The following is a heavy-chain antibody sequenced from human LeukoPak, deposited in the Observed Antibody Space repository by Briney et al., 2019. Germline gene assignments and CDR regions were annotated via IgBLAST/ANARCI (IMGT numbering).Heavy chain of an antibody. CDR3: ASGSTPGSGYYFDS. J-gene: IGHJ4*01. D-gene: IGHD3-22*01. CDR2: IIAGGDT. CDR1: GFTFRSYA. Sequence: GGSLRLSCVASGFTFRSYAAAWVRQAPGKGLEQGLEWVASIIAGGDTFYADSVKGRFTISRDNSRNTLYLQMNRLRAEDTDIYYCASGSTPGSGYYFDSWGPGTLVTVSS. V-gene: IGHV3-23*01.